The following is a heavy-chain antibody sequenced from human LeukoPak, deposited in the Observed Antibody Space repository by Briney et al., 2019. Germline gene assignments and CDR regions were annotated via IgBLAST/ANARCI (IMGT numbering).Heavy chain of an antibody. V-gene: IGHV4-59*01. Sequence: PSETLSLTCSVSGGSISGYYWSWIRQPPGKGLEWIGHIHNTGRTNYNPSLKSRISISVDTSKNQFSLKLNSVTAADTAVYYCARKKGGCSGDNCPLGYWGQGTLVTVSS. CDR2: IHNTGRT. CDR1: GGSISGYY. J-gene: IGHJ4*02. D-gene: IGHD2-15*01. CDR3: ARKKGGCSGDNCPLGY.